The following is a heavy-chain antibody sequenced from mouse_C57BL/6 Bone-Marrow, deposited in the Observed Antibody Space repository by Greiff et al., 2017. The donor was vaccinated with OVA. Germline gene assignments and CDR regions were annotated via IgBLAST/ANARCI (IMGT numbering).Heavy chain of an antibody. V-gene: IGHV1-19*01. CDR2: INPYNGGT. D-gene: IGHD1-1*01. Sequence: VQLQQSGPVLVKPGASVKMSCKASGYTFTDYYMNWVKQSHGKSLEWIGVINPYNGGTSYNQKFKGKATLTVDKSSSTAYMERNSLTSEDSAVYEGARDGLLRYQWYLDVWGTGTTVTVSS. CDR1: GYTFTDYY. CDR3: ARDGLLRYQWYLDV. J-gene: IGHJ1*03.